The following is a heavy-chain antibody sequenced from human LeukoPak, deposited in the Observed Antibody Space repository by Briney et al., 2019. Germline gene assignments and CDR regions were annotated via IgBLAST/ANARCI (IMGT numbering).Heavy chain of an antibody. CDR2: ISSSSSTI. CDR3: ARDIGGVTTVNAFDI. CDR1: GFTFSNYS. J-gene: IGHJ3*02. D-gene: IGHD4-17*01. V-gene: IGHV3-48*01. Sequence: HPGGSLRLSCAASGFTFSNYSMNWVRQAPGKGLEWVSYISSSSSTIYYADSVKGRFTISRDNAKNSLYLQMNSLRAEDTAVYYCARDIGGVTTVNAFDIWGQGTLVTVSS.